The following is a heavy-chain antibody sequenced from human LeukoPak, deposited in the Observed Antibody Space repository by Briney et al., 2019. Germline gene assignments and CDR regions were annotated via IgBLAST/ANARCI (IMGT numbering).Heavy chain of an antibody. CDR1: GFTFSSYA. CDR2: ISYDGSNK. CDR3: AIGSSLDY. J-gene: IGHJ4*02. D-gene: IGHD6-6*01. Sequence: PGRSLRLSCAASGFTFSSYAMHWVRQAPGKGLEWVAVISYDGSNKYYADSVKGRFTISRDNSKNTLYLQMNSLRAEDTAVYYCAIGSSLDYWGQGTLVTVSS. V-gene: IGHV3-30-3*01.